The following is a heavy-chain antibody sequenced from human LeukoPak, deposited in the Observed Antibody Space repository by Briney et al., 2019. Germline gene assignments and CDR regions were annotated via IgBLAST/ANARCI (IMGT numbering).Heavy chain of an antibody. V-gene: IGHV3-30*03. CDR3: ARRGFDY. CDR1: GFTFSSYG. CDR2: ISYDGSNK. Sequence: GGSLRLSCAASGFTFSSYGMHWVRQAPGKGLEWVAVISYDGSNKYYADSVKGRFTISRDNSKNTLYLQMNSLRAEDTAVCYCARRGFDYWGQGTLVTVSS. J-gene: IGHJ4*02. D-gene: IGHD3-10*01.